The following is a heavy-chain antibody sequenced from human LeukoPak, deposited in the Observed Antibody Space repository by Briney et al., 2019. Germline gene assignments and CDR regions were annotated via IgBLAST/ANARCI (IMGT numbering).Heavy chain of an antibody. D-gene: IGHD4-17*01. CDR3: AKERQTGDYFTSDS. Sequence: GGSLRLSCVASRFTFTSYTMIWFRQAPGKGLEWVSAVINRGVTYYPGSVKGRFTTSSDNSKNTLYLQMSSLRVEDTAIYFCAKERQTGDYFTSDSWGQGTLVTVSS. CDR2: VINRGVT. V-gene: IGHV3-23*01. CDR1: RFTFTSYT. J-gene: IGHJ4*02.